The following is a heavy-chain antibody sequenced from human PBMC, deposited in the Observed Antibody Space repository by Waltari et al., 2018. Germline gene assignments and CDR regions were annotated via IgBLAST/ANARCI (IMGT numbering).Heavy chain of an antibody. CDR1: GGSISSYY. V-gene: IGHV4-4*07. CDR2: IYTSGST. D-gene: IGHD1-26*01. CDR3: ARSSEFSGSYFGSFDY. J-gene: IGHJ4*02. Sequence: QVQLQESGPGLVKPSETLSLTCIVSGGSISSYYWRWIRQPAGKGLEWIGRIYTSGSTNYNPSLKSRVTMSVDTSKNQFSLKLSSVTAADTAVYYCARSSEFSGSYFGSFDYWGQGTLVTVSS.